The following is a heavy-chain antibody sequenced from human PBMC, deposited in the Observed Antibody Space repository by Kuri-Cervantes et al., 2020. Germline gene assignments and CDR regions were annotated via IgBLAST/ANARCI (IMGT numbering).Heavy chain of an antibody. J-gene: IGHJ6*02. CDR2: ISSSSSFI. V-gene: IGHV3-21*01. Sequence: GESLKISCAASGFTFSGSAMHWVRQASGKGLEWVSSISSSSSFIYYADAVKGRFTISRDNAKNSLYLQMNSLRAGDTAVYYCARAYDFWSGYNGMDVWGQGTTVTVSS. D-gene: IGHD3-3*01. CDR1: GFTFSGSA. CDR3: ARAYDFWSGYNGMDV.